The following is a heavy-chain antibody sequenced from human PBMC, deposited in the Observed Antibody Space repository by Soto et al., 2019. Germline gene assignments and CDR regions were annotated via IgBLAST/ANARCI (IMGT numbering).Heavy chain of an antibody. Sequence: EVQLVESGGGLVQPGGSLRLSCAASEFTFTSYWMHWVRQAPGKGLVWVSRIDNDGRTTNYADSVQGRFTISRDNAKNTLYLQMNSLRAEDTAIYYCTRDLGGAGSYWGQGTLVTVSS. CDR2: IDNDGRTT. D-gene: IGHD3-16*01. CDR3: TRDLGGAGSY. J-gene: IGHJ4*02. V-gene: IGHV3-74*01. CDR1: EFTFTSYW.